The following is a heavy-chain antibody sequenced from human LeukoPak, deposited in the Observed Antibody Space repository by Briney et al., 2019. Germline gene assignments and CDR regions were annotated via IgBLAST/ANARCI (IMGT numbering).Heavy chain of an antibody. CDR1: GFTFSSYW. D-gene: IGHD6-6*01. CDR2: IYSGGST. V-gene: IGHV3-53*01. J-gene: IGHJ4*02. CDR3: ARGSSSPTHFDY. Sequence: GGSLRLSCAASGFTFSSYWMNWARQAPGGGLEWVSVIYSGGSTYYADSVKGRFTISRDNSKNTLYLQMNSLRAEDTAVYYCARGSSSPTHFDYWGQGTLVTVSS.